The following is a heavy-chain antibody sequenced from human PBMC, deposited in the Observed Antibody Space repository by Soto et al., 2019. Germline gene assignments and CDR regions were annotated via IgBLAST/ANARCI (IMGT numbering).Heavy chain of an antibody. CDR3: ARDLGYSYGYYYYYGMDV. CDR2: IWYDGSNK. Sequence: QPGGSLRLSCAASGFTFSSYGMHWVRQAPGKGLEWVAVIWYDGSNKYYADSVKGRFTISRDNSKNTLYLQMNSLRAEDTAVYYCARDLGYSYGYYYYYGMDVWGQGTTVTVSS. J-gene: IGHJ6*02. D-gene: IGHD5-18*01. CDR1: GFTFSSYG. V-gene: IGHV3-33*01.